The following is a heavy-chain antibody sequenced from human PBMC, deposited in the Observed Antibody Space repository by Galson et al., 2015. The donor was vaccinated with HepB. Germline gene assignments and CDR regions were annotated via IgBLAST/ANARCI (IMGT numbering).Heavy chain of an antibody. CDR2: MNPDTNKT. CDR1: GYTFTSYD. J-gene: IGHJ4*02. V-gene: IGHV1-8*01. D-gene: IGHD6-19*01. Sequence: SVKVSCKASGYTFTSYDIIWVRQATGQGLEWIGWMNPDTNKTGYAEKFQGRVTMTRNTSISAAYMELSSLRSEDTAMYYCARGGLDSAWYPSDYWGQGTLVTVSS. CDR3: ARGGLDSAWYPSDY.